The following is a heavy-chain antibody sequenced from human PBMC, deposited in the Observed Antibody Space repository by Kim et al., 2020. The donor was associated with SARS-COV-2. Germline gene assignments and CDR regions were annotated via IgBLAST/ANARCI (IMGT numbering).Heavy chain of an antibody. V-gene: IGHV1-69*04. CDR1: GGTFSSYA. CDR3: ARGAIVGATGPGDV. Sequence: SVKVSCKASGGTFSSYAISWVRQAPGQGLEWMGRIIPILGIANYAQKFQGRVTITADKSTSTAYMELSSLRSEDTAVYYCARGAIVGATGPGDVWGKGTTVTVSS. J-gene: IGHJ6*04. CDR2: IIPILGIA. D-gene: IGHD1-26*01.